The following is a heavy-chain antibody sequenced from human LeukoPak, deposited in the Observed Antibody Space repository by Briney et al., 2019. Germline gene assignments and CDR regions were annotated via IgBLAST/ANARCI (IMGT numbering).Heavy chain of an antibody. V-gene: IGHV4-34*01. CDR3: ARRRGADY. CDR2: INHSGST. CDR1: GGSFSGYY. Sequence: PSETLSLTCAVYGGSFSGYYWSWIRQPPGKGLEWIGEINHSGSTNYNQSLKSRVTISVDTSKNQFSLKLSSVTAADTAVYYCARRRGADYWGQGTLVTVS. D-gene: IGHD5-12*01. J-gene: IGHJ4*02.